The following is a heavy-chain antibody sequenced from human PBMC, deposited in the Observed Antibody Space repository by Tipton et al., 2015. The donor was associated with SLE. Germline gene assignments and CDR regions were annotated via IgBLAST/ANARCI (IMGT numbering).Heavy chain of an antibody. CDR3: ARDNPIAGDGMDV. CDR1: GGSISSYY. D-gene: IGHD6-13*01. V-gene: IGHV4-4*07. Sequence: TLSLTCTVSGGSISSYYWSWIRQPAGKGLEWIGHIYATGITNYNPSLKSRVTISVDTSKNQFSPKLSSVTAADTAVYYCARDNPIAGDGMDVWGQGTTVTVSS. CDR2: IYATGIT. J-gene: IGHJ6*02.